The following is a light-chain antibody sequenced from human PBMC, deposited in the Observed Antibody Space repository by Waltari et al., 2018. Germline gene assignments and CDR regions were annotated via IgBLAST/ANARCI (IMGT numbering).Light chain of an antibody. CDR2: TVS. V-gene: IGKV1-39*01. CDR3: QQSYDYPFT. J-gene: IGKJ3*01. CDR1: QNITRY. Sequence: DIQITQSPSSLSASVGDRVTIGCRATQNITRYLNWYQQKPGKAPNLLIHTVSKLHSGVPSRFSGSGSGTDFTLAISSLQPEDVASYYCQQSYDYPFTFGPGTTVDLK.